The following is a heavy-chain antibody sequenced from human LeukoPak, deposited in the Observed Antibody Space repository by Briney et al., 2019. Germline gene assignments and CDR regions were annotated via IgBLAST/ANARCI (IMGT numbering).Heavy chain of an antibody. J-gene: IGHJ4*02. V-gene: IGHV4-39*01. CDR1: GGSISSSSYY. Sequence: PSETLSLTCTVSGGSISSSSYYWGWIRQPPGKGLEWIGSIYYSGSTYYNPSLKSRVTISVDTSKNQFSLKLSSVTAADTAVYYCARLFEGRSVYFDYWGQGTLVTVSS. CDR2: IYYSGST. D-gene: IGHD2-15*01. CDR3: ARLFEGRSVYFDY.